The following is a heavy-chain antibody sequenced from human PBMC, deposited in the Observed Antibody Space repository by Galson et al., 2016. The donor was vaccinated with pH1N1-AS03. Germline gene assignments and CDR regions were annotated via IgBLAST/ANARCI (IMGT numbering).Heavy chain of an antibody. J-gene: IGHJ4*02. CDR3: AKDRVYNDAQWVFDC. D-gene: IGHD5-24*01. CDR1: GFRLTSIA. CDR2: VVTNGDT. V-gene: IGHV3-23*01. Sequence: SLRLSCAASGFRLTSIAMSWVRQAPGKGLEWVSGVVTNGDTYFADSVKGRFSISRDDSKNTMYLQMDSLGVEDTAIYYCAKDRVYNDAQWVFDCWGQGNPVTVPS.